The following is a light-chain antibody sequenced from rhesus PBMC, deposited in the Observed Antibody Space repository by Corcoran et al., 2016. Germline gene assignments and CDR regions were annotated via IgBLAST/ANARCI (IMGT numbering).Light chain of an antibody. CDR2: RAS. V-gene: IGKV3-35*01. CDR3: QQESNWPPT. J-gene: IGKJ4*01. CDR1: QSVSSH. Sequence: EIVMTQSPATLSLPPGERATLSCRASQSVSSHLAWYQQKPVQTPRLHIYRASNRATYIPHRFTGSGSGTDFTLTISSLEPEDVGIYYCQQESNWPPTFGGVTKVDIK.